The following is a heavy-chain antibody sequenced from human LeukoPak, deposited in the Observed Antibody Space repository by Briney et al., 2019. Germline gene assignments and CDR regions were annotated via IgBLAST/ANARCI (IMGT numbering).Heavy chain of an antibody. CDR1: GYTFRSYE. V-gene: IGHV1-8*01. J-gene: IGHJ4*02. D-gene: IGHD4-17*01. Sequence: ASVKVSCKASGYTFRSYEINWVRQAPGQGLEWVGWIHPNSGKTGYAQKFRGRVTMTRDTSTETAFMELSSLKFDDTAIFYCARGQYGVSRYFDIWGQGTLVTVSS. CDR3: ARGQYGVSRYFDI. CDR2: IHPNSGKT.